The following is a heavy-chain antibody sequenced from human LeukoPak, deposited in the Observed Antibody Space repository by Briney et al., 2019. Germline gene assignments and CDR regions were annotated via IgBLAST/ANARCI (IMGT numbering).Heavy chain of an antibody. CDR3: ARDRHSTGPFDY. CDR2: IYYSGST. V-gene: IGHV4-59*01. J-gene: IGHJ4*02. D-gene: IGHD5-18*01. CDR1: GGSISSYY. Sequence: PSETLSLTCTVSGGSISSYYWSWIPQPPGKGLDRIGYIYYSGSTNYNPSLKSRVMISVDTSKNQFSLKLSSVTAADTAVYYCARDRHSTGPFDYWGQGTLVTVSS.